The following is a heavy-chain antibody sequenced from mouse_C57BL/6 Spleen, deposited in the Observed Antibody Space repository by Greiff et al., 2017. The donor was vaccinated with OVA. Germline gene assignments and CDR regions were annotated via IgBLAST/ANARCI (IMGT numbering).Heavy chain of an antibody. D-gene: IGHD1-1*01. Sequence: QVQLQQPGAELVKPGASVKLSCKASGYTFTSYWMHWVKQRPGRGLEWIGWIDPNSGGTKYNEKFKSKATLTVDKPSSTAYMQLSSLTSEDSAVYYCARGDYDGSIHFDDWGQGTTLTVSS. J-gene: IGHJ2*01. CDR2: IDPNSGGT. CDR3: ARGDYDGSIHFDD. V-gene: IGHV1-72*01. CDR1: GYTFTSYW.